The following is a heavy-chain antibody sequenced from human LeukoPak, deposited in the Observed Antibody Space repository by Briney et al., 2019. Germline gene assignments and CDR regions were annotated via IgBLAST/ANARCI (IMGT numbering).Heavy chain of an antibody. CDR1: RFTFSSYE. CDR2: ISSSVSTI. D-gene: IGHD3-10*02. V-gene: IGHV3-48*03. CDR3: AELDITMIGGV. Sequence: AGSVTLSCAASRFTFSSYERIWLRQAPGKGLVWVSYISSSVSTIYYADSVRVRFTISRDNTKNSLYLQMNSLRAEDTAVYYCAELDITMIGGVWGKGTTVTISS. J-gene: IGHJ6*04.